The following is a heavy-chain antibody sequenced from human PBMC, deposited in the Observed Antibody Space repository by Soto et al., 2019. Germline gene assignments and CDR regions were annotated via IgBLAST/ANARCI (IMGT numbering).Heavy chain of an antibody. J-gene: IGHJ6*02. Sequence: SVKVSCKASGGTFSSYAISWVRQAPGQGLEWMGGIIPIFGTANYAQKFQGRVTITADKSTSTAYMELSSLRSEDTAVYYCARVERHVDYDVWSGPPGYYYYGMDVWG. CDR2: IIPIFGTA. CDR3: ARVERHVDYDVWSGPPGYYYYGMDV. D-gene: IGHD3-3*01. V-gene: IGHV1-69*06. CDR1: GGTFSSYA.